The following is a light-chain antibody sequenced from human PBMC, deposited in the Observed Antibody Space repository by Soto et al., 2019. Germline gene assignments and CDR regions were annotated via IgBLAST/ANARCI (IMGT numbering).Light chain of an antibody. J-gene: IGLJ1*01. CDR3: SSYAGNGYV. CDR2: EVS. V-gene: IGLV2-8*01. Sequence: QSALTQPPSASGSPGQSVTISCTGASSDVGGYNYVSWYQQHPGKAPKLMIYEVSKRPSGVPDRFSGSKSGNTASLTVSGLQAEEEADYFCSSYAGNGYVLGTGTKLTVL. CDR1: SSDVGGYNY.